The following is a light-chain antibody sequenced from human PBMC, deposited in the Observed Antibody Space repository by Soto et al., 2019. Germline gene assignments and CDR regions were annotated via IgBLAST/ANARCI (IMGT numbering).Light chain of an antibody. CDR2: DAS. J-gene: IGKJ1*01. CDR3: QQYAHSPRT. V-gene: IGKV3-20*01. Sequence: EIVLTQSPGTLSVSPGERATLSCRASQSVSVNLAWYQQKPGQAPRLLIYDASIRATGIPDRFSGSGSGTDFTLTISRLEPEDFAVFYCQQYAHSPRTFGQGTKVDIK. CDR1: QSVSVN.